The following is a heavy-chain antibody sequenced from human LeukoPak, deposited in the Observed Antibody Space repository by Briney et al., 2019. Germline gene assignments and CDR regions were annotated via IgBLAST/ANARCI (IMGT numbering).Heavy chain of an antibody. CDR3: ARDGSRYCSSTSCYSGYYYYGLDV. J-gene: IGHJ6*02. D-gene: IGHD2-2*01. CDR2: ISSSDSTI. Sequence: PGGSLRLSCAASGFTFSSYWMNWARQAPGKGLEWVSYISSSDSTIYYADSVKGRFTISRDNAKNSLYLQMNSLRAEDTAVYYCARDGSRYCSSTSCYSGYYYYGLDVWGQGTTVTVSS. V-gene: IGHV3-48*04. CDR1: GFTFSSYW.